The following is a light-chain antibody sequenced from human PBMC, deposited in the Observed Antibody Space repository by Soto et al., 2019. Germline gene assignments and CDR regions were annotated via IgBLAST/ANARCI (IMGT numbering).Light chain of an antibody. CDR3: QQYNNWPPIT. J-gene: IGKJ5*01. CDR1: QSIGSN. V-gene: IGKV3-15*01. Sequence: EIVMTQSPATLSVSPGERATLSCRASQSIGSNLAWYQQKPGQAPRLLIYDASTRATGIPARFSGSKSGTEFTLTISSLQSEDFAVYYCQQYNNWPPITCGQGTRLEIK. CDR2: DAS.